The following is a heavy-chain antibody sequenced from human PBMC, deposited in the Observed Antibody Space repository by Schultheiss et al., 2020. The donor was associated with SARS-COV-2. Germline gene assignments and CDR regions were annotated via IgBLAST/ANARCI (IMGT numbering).Heavy chain of an antibody. Sequence: GGSLRLSCVGSEFAFRDFTMNWVRQAPGKGLEWLSAISSTSSHIYYADSMRGRLTISRDNAKSSLFLQVSGLGAEDTAVYYCAREIAVAGHFDYWGQGTLVTVSS. CDR3: AREIAVAGHFDY. CDR2: ISSTSSHI. CDR1: EFAFRDFT. D-gene: IGHD6-19*01. J-gene: IGHJ4*02. V-gene: IGHV3-21*01.